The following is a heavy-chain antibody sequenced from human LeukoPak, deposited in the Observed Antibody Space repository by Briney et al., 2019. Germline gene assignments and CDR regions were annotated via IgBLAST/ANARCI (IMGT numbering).Heavy chain of an antibody. CDR1: GFTFRLYA. J-gene: IGHJ4*02. CDR3: AKSSADYFYDSSGYYVDFDY. D-gene: IGHD3-22*01. Sequence: GGSLRLSCAVSGFTFRLYAMTWVRQAPGKGLEWFSTISGSGDYIYYADSVKGRFTISRDNSKNTLYVQMNSLRAEDTAVYYCAKSSADYFYDSSGYYVDFDYWGQGTLVTVSS. CDR2: ISGSGDYI. V-gene: IGHV3-23*01.